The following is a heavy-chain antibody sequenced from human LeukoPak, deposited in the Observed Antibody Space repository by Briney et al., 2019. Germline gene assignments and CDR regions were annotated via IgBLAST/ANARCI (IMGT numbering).Heavy chain of an antibody. D-gene: IGHD3-3*01. CDR1: GGSISSYY. CDR2: IYHSGST. V-gene: IGHV4-59*12. J-gene: IGHJ4*02. Sequence: SETLSLTCTVSGGSISSYYWSWIRQPPGKGLEWIGYIYHSGSTYYNPSLKSRVTISVDRSKNQFSLKLSSVTAADTAVYYCAREFSWSGFFDYWGQGTLVTVSS. CDR3: AREFSWSGFFDY.